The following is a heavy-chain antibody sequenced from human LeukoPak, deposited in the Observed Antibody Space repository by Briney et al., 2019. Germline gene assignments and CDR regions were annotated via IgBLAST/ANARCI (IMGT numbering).Heavy chain of an antibody. V-gene: IGHV4-34*01. Sequence: SETLSLTCAVSGGSFSGDSWSWIRQSPGKGLEWIGEISFSGGVTYNPSLKSRVSISVDTSKNQFSLKVTSVTAADTSVYYCARGNWFDPWGQGTLVTVSS. CDR2: ISFSGGV. CDR1: GGSFSGDS. CDR3: ARGNWFDP. J-gene: IGHJ5*02.